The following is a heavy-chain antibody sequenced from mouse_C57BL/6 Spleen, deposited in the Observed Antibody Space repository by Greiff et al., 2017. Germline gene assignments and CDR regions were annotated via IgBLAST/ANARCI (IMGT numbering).Heavy chain of an antibody. CDR2: IYPRSGNT. V-gene: IGHV1-81*01. Sequence: QVQLKESGAELARPGASVKLSCKASGYTFTSYGISWVKQRTGQGLEWIGEIYPRSGNTYYNEKFKGKATLTADKSSSTAYMELRSLTSEDSAVYFCARSGITTVVDYAMDYWGQGTSVTVSS. CDR1: GYTFTSYG. D-gene: IGHD1-1*01. CDR3: ARSGITTVVDYAMDY. J-gene: IGHJ4*01.